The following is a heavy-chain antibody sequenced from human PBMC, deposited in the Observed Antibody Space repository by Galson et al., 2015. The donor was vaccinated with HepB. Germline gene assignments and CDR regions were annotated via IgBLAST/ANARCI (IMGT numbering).Heavy chain of an antibody. J-gene: IGHJ4*02. CDR1: GYTFTSYG. CDR2: ISAYNGNT. D-gene: IGHD3-3*01. V-gene: IGHV1-18*01. Sequence: SVKVSCKASGYTFTSYGISWVRQAPGQGLEWMGWISAYNGNTNYAQKLQGRVTMTTDTSTSTAYMELRSLRSDDTAVYYCARDSDPYYDFKHFDYWGQGTLVTVSS. CDR3: ARDSDPYYDFKHFDY.